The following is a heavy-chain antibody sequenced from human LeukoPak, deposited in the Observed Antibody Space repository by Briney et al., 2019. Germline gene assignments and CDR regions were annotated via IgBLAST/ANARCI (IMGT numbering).Heavy chain of an antibody. D-gene: IGHD1-26*01. V-gene: IGHV1-2*02. Sequence: ASVKVSCKASGNTLTGHHMHWVRQAPGQGLEWMAWMKPNNGGTNYAQKFQGRVTMTWDTSITTTYMELSGLTPHDTAIYYCASGLGGSDNWGQGTLVTVSS. CDR3: ASGLGGSDN. CDR2: MKPNNGGT. J-gene: IGHJ4*02. CDR1: GNTLTGHH.